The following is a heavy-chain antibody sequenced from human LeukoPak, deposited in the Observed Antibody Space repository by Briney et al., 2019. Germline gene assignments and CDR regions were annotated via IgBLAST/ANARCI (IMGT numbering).Heavy chain of an antibody. Sequence: ASVKVSCKASGYTFTSYVISWVRQAPGQGLEWMGWISASNGNTNSAQKLQGRVTMTTDTSTSTAYMELRSLRSDDTALYDCTSSPYYYASSGYFYWGQGTLVTVSS. CDR1: GYTFTSYV. CDR3: TSSPYYYASSGYFY. D-gene: IGHD3-22*01. V-gene: IGHV1-18*01. J-gene: IGHJ4*02. CDR2: ISASNGNT.